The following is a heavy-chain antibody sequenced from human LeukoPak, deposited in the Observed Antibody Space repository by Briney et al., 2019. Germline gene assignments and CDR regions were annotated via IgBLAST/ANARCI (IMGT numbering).Heavy chain of an antibody. D-gene: IGHD3-10*01. CDR2: ISSTSSYT. Sequence: GGSLRLSCVVSGLPFSDYSMNWIRQAPGKGLEWISSISSTSSYTDYADSVKGRFTISRDNAKNSLYLQMKSLRDEDTAVYYCARYGSGTSYITNYFDYWGQGTLVTVSS. CDR3: ARYGSGTSYITNYFDY. V-gene: IGHV3-11*06. CDR1: GLPFSDYS. J-gene: IGHJ4*02.